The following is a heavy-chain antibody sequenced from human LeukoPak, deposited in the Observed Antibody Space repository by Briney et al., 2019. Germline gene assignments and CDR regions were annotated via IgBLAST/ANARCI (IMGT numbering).Heavy chain of an antibody. CDR1: GYTFTGYY. CDR2: INPSGGST. J-gene: IGHJ4*02. D-gene: IGHD3-10*01. Sequence: ASVKVSCKASGYTFTGYYMHWVRQAPGQGLEWMGIINPSGGSTSYAQKFQGRVTMTRDTSTSTVYMELSSLRSEDTAVYYCGRARGPPWARLGVLLWVGEFQGFDHWGQGTLVTVSS. V-gene: IGHV1-46*01. CDR3: GRARGPPWARLGVLLWVGEFQGFDH.